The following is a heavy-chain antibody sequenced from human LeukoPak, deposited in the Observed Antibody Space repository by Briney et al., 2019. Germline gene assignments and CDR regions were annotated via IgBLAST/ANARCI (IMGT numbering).Heavy chain of an antibody. J-gene: IGHJ4*02. V-gene: IGHV3-7*02. Sequence: PGGSLRHSRAASGFAFRNYWMSWVRQAPGKGLEWVAKISEDGSAKYHADSVKGRFTISRDNAKNSLYLQMNSLRAEDAALYYCARYGAYDFNYWGQGTLVTVSS. D-gene: IGHD5-12*01. CDR1: GFAFRNYW. CDR3: ARYGAYDFNY. CDR2: ISEDGSAK.